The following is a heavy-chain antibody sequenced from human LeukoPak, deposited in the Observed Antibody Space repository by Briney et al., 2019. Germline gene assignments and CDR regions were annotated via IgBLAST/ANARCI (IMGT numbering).Heavy chain of an antibody. V-gene: IGHV1-69*02. CDR2: IIPILGIA. Sequence: ASVKVSCKASGGTFSSYTISWVRQAPGQGLERMGRIIPILGIANYAQKFQGRVTITADKSTSTAYMELSSLRSEDTAVYYCAIVVVTETRVPDVWGEGTTVTVSS. CDR1: GGTFSSYT. D-gene: IGHD2-21*02. CDR3: AIVVVTETRVPDV. J-gene: IGHJ6*04.